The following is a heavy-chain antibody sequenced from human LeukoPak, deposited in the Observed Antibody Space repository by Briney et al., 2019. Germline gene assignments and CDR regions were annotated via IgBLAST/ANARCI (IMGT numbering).Heavy chain of an antibody. Sequence: SETLSLTCAASGYSISSGYYWGWIRQPPGKGLGWIGSIYHSGSTYYNPSLKSRVTISVDTSKNQFSLNLSSVTAADTAVYYCTREIRYCSSTSCYGGYGMDVWGKGTTVTVSS. CDR3: TREIRYCSSTSCYGGYGMDV. J-gene: IGHJ6*04. D-gene: IGHD2-2*01. V-gene: IGHV4-38-2*01. CDR2: IYHSGST. CDR1: GYSISSGYY.